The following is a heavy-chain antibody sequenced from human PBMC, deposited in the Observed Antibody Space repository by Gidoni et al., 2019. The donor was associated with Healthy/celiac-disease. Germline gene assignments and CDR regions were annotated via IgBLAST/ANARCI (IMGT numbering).Heavy chain of an antibody. J-gene: IGHJ4*02. CDR3: AREGATFQAADY. Sequence: QVQLQQWGAGLLKPSETLSLTCAVYGGSFSGYYWSWIRQPPGKGLEWIGEINHSGSTNYNPSLKSRVTISVDTSKNQFSLKLSSVTAADTAVYYCAREGATFQAADYWGQGTLVTVSS. V-gene: IGHV4-34*01. D-gene: IGHD1-26*01. CDR1: GGSFSGYY. CDR2: INHSGST.